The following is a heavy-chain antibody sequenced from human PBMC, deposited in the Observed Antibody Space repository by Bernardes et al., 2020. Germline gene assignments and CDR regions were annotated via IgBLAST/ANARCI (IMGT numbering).Heavy chain of an antibody. CDR2: IYPGDSDT. D-gene: IGHD1-26*01. J-gene: IGHJ4*02. CDR1: GYSFTGYW. Sequence: GESLKISCKGSGYSFTGYWIGWVRQMPGKGLEWMGVIYPGDSDTRYSPSFQGQVTISVDKSISTAYLQWSSLKASDTAMYYCGRYSGSSDTIFDYWGQGTLVTVPS. CDR3: GRYSGSSDTIFDY. V-gene: IGHV5-51*01.